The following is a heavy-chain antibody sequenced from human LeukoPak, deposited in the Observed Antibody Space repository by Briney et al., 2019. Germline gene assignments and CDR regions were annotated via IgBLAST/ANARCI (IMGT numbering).Heavy chain of an antibody. CDR2: INPSGGST. J-gene: IGHJ6*03. CDR3: AREGDSSGYYYYYYMDV. Sequence: ASVKVSCKASGYTFTSYYMHWVRQAPGQGLEWMGIINPSGGSTSYAQKFQGRVTMTRDTSTSTVYMELSSLRSEDTAVYYCAREGDSSGYYYYYYMDVWGKGTTVTISS. D-gene: IGHD3-22*01. V-gene: IGHV1-46*01. CDR1: GYTFTSYY.